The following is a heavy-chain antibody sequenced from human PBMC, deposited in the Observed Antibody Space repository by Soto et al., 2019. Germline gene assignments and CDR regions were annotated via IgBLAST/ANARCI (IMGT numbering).Heavy chain of an antibody. Sequence: SVKVSCKASGGTFSSYAISWVRQAPGQGLEWMGGIIPIFGTANYAQKFQGRVTITADESTSTAYMELSSLRSEDTAVYYCARDRRYCSSTSCPNARLDYWGQGTLVTVSS. D-gene: IGHD2-2*01. CDR2: IIPIFGTA. CDR3: ARDRRYCSSTSCPNARLDY. CDR1: GGTFSSYA. V-gene: IGHV1-69*13. J-gene: IGHJ4*02.